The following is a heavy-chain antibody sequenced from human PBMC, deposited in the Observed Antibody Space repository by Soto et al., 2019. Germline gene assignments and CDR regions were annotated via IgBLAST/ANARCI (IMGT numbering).Heavy chain of an antibody. CDR2: ISPSFGTP. J-gene: IGHJ4*02. Sequence: QVQLVQSGAEVKKPGSSVTVSCKASGGTFSSYTISWVRQAPGQGLEWMAGISPSFGTPIYAQKFQDRVTITADVSTMTAYMEMNRLTSEDTAVYYCARVVVGSRLSLDYWGEGTLVTISS. D-gene: IGHD1-26*01. CDR1: GGTFSSYT. V-gene: IGHV1-69*01. CDR3: ARVVVGSRLSLDY.